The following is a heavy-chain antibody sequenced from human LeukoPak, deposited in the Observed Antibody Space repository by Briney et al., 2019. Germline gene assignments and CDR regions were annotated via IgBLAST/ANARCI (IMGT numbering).Heavy chain of an antibody. CDR1: GGSFSGYY. D-gene: IGHD2-15*01. Sequence: MTSEILSLTWAVYGGSFSGYYWSWIRQPAGKGLEWIGRIYTSGSTNYNPSLKSRVTMSVDTSKNQFSLKLSSVTAADTAVYYCARVGSSGGIDYWGQGTLVTVSS. J-gene: IGHJ4*02. V-gene: IGHV4-59*10. CDR3: ARVGSSGGIDY. CDR2: IYTSGST.